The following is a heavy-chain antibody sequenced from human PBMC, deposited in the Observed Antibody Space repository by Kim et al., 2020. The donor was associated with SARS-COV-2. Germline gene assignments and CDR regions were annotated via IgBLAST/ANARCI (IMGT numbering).Heavy chain of an antibody. Sequence: ASVKVSCKASGYTFTGYYMHWVRQAPGQGLEWMGRINPNSGGTNYAQKFQGRVTMTRDTSISTAYMELSRLRSDDTAVYYCARDIVVRWRSLSFDYWGQGTLVTVSS. V-gene: IGHV1-2*06. CDR3: ARDIVVRWRSLSFDY. J-gene: IGHJ4*02. CDR2: INPNSGGT. CDR1: GYTFTGYY. D-gene: IGHD2-21*01.